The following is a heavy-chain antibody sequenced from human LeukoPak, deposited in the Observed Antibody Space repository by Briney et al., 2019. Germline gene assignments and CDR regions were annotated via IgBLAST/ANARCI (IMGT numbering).Heavy chain of an antibody. CDR2: ISGSGGST. Sequence: GGSLRLSCAASGFTFSSYVMSWVRQAPGKGLEWVSAISGSGGSTYYADSVKGRFTISRDNSKNALYLQMNSLRAEDTAVYYCAKEIGLLEWLLPFDYWGQGTLVTVSS. J-gene: IGHJ4*02. D-gene: IGHD3-3*01. CDR1: GFTFSSYV. V-gene: IGHV3-23*01. CDR3: AKEIGLLEWLLPFDY.